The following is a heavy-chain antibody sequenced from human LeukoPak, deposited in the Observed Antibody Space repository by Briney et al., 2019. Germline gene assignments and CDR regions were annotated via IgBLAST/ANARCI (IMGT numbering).Heavy chain of an antibody. CDR1: GFTFNTNT. J-gene: IGHJ6*03. V-gene: IGHV3-21*03. CDR2: ISSSSSYI. CDR3: ARATWDPNYYYYMDV. D-gene: IGHD1-26*01. Sequence: GGSLRLPCAASGFTFNTNTMKWVRQAPGKGLEWVSSISSSSSYIYYADSVKGRFTISRDNARKSLYLEMNSLRAEDTAVYYCARATWDPNYYYYMDVWGKGTAVTVSS.